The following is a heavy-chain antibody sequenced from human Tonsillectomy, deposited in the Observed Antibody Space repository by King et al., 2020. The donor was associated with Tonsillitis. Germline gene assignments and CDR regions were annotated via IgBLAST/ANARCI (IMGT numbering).Heavy chain of an antibody. Sequence: VQLVESVAEVKKPGASVKVSCKASGYTFSAYYVHWVRQAPGQGLEWMGWINPNMGATNYAQKYQDRVTMTRDTSINTTYMELSRLSSDDTAVYYCARDLTMIVVIANYWGQGTLVTVSS. D-gene: IGHD3-22*01. V-gene: IGHV1-2*02. J-gene: IGHJ4*02. CDR1: GYTFSAYY. CDR2: INPNMGAT. CDR3: ARDLTMIVVIANY.